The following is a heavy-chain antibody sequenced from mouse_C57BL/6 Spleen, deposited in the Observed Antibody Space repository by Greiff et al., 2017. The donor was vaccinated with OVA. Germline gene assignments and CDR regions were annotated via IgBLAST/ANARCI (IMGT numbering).Heavy chain of an antibody. CDR2: IHPNSGST. CDR3: ARHYGSKAMDY. CDR1: GYTFTSYW. J-gene: IGHJ4*01. V-gene: IGHV1-64*01. D-gene: IGHD1-1*01. Sequence: QVQLQQPGAELVKPGASVKLSCKASGYTFTSYWMHWVKQRPGQGLEWIGMIHPNSGSTNYNEKFKSKATLTVDKSSSTAYMQLSSLTSEDSAVYYCARHYGSKAMDYWGQGTSVTVSS.